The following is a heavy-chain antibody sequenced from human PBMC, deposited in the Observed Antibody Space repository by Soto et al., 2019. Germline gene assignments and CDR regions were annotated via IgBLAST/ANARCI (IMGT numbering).Heavy chain of an antibody. CDR3: ASDGEGATYYYYYGMDA. V-gene: IGHV3-21*01. CDR2: ISSSSSYI. CDR1: GFTFSSYS. Sequence: GGSLRLSCAASGFTFSSYSMNWVRQAPGKGLEWVSSISSSSSYIYYADSVKGRFTISRDNAKNSLYLQMNSLRAEDTAVYYCASDGEGATYYYYYGMDAWGQGTTVTVSS. D-gene: IGHD1-26*01. J-gene: IGHJ6*02.